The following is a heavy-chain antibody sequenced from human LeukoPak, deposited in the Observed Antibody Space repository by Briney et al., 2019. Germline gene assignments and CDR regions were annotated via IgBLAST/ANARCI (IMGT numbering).Heavy chain of an antibody. J-gene: IGHJ4*02. D-gene: IGHD5-18*01. CDR1: GFTVSSNY. CDR2: IYSGGST. Sequence: GGSLRLSCAASGFTVSSNYMSRVRQAPGKGLEWVSVIYSGGSTYYADSVKGRFTISRDNSKNTLYLQMNSLRAEDTAVYYCARVQSGYSYGHFDYWGQGTLVTVSS. CDR3: ARVQSGYSYGHFDY. V-gene: IGHV3-53*01.